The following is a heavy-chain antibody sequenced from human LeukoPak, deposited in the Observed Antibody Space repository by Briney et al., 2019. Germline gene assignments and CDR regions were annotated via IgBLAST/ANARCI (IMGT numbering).Heavy chain of an antibody. D-gene: IGHD2-2*01. CDR1: GFTFSSYG. CDR3: ARGRYCSSTGCYDAFDY. CDR2: ISSGSTTI. J-gene: IGHJ4*02. Sequence: GGSLRLSCAASGFTFSSYGLNWVRQAPGKGLEWISYISSGSTTIYYADSVKGRFTISRDNAKNSLYLQMNSLRVEDPAAYYCARGRYCSSTGCYDAFDYWGQGTLVTVSS. V-gene: IGHV3-48*01.